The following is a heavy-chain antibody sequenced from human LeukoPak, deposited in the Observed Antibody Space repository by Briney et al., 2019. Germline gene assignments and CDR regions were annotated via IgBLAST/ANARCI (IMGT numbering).Heavy chain of an antibody. CDR2: IYYSGST. J-gene: IGHJ5*02. D-gene: IGHD3-22*01. CDR1: GRSISSSGAY. V-gene: IGHV4-39*01. CDR3: ARGPRNYYDSSGYHWGNWFDP. Sequence: PSQSLSPAWTVAGRSISSSGAYCGWLRQPPWKGLEWIGSIYYSGSTYYNPSLKSRVTVSLDTSKNQFSRKLSYVTAADTAVVCCARGPRNYYDSSGYHWGNWFDPWGQGTLVTVSS.